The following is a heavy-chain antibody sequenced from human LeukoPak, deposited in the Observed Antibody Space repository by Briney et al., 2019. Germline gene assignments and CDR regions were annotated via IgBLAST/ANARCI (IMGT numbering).Heavy chain of an antibody. CDR2: INPTGGST. D-gene: IGHD1-26*01. J-gene: IGHJ5*02. CDR3: ARDNSVGDNAWWFDP. Sequence: ASVKVSCKASGYTFTSYYMHWVRQPPGQGLEWMGLINPTGGSTGFAQKFQGRVTMTRDMSTSTDYMELSSQRSEDTAIYYCARDNSVGDNAWWFDPWGEGTLVTASS. CDR1: GYTFTSYY. V-gene: IGHV1-46*01.